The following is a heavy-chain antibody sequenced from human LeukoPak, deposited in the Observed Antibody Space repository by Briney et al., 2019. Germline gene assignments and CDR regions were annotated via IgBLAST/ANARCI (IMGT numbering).Heavy chain of an antibody. J-gene: IGHJ6*03. CDR1: GFTFSSYW. D-gene: IGHD6-13*01. CDR3: ARGGSSWYYYYYYMDV. Sequence: GGSLRLSCAASGFTFSSYWMSWVRQAPGKGLEWVAHIKQDGSEKYYVDSAKGRFTISRDNAKNSLYLQMNSLRAEDTAVYYCARGGSSWYYYYYYMDVWGKGSTVTISS. CDR2: IKQDGSEK. V-gene: IGHV3-7*01.